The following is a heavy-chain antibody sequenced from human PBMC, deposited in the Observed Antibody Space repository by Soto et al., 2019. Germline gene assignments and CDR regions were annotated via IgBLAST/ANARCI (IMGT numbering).Heavy chain of an antibody. V-gene: IGHV3-23*01. CDR2: IKRSGGNT. D-gene: IGHD3-10*01. J-gene: IGHJ4*02. Sequence: PGESLKISCAASGFTFSSYWMSWVRQAPGKGLEWVSAIKRSGGNTYYVDSVKGRFTISRDNSKNTLYLQMNSLRAEDTAVYYCAKDRSERGVIIKPFIYWGQGTLVTVSS. CDR3: AKDRSERGVIIKPFIY. CDR1: GFTFSSYW.